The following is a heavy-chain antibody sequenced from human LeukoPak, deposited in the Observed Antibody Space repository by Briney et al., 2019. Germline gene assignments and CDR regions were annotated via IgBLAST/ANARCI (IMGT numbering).Heavy chain of an antibody. J-gene: IGHJ4*02. CDR2: IYYSGST. CDR1: GGSISSYY. Sequence: SETLSLTCTVPGGSISSYYWSWIRQPPGKGLEWIGYIYYSGSTNYNPSLKSRVTISVGTSKNQFSLKLSSVTAADTAVYYCARGKTTVTTRPPFDYWGQGTLVTVSS. D-gene: IGHD4-17*01. V-gene: IGHV4-59*01. CDR3: ARGKTTVTTRPPFDY.